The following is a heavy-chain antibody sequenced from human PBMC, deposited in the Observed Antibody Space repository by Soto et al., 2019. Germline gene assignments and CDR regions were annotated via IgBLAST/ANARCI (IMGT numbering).Heavy chain of an antibody. V-gene: IGHV3-11*01. J-gene: IGHJ5*02. CDR2: ISSSGSTI. CDR1: GFTFSDYY. Sequence: QVRLVESGGGLVKPGGSLRLSCAASGFTFSDYYMSWIRQAPGKGLEWVSYISSSGSTIYYADSVKGRFTISRDNAKNSLYLQMNSLRAEDTAVYYCARDIGYCSGGSCLNENWFDPWGQGTLVTVSS. D-gene: IGHD2-15*01. CDR3: ARDIGYCSGGSCLNENWFDP.